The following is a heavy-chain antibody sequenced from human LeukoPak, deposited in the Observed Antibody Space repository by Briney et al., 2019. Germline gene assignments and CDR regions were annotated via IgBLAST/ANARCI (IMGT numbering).Heavy chain of an antibody. Sequence: PGGSLRLSCAASGFTFNSFGMHWVRQAPGRGLEWVAFIRSDGSDKYYADSVKGRFTISRDNSKNTVYLQMNSLRTEDTAVYFCAKEVAARGRDYFDYWGQGTLVTVSS. D-gene: IGHD6-6*01. CDR2: IRSDGSDK. J-gene: IGHJ4*02. CDR1: GFTFNSFG. CDR3: AKEVAARGRDYFDY. V-gene: IGHV3-30*02.